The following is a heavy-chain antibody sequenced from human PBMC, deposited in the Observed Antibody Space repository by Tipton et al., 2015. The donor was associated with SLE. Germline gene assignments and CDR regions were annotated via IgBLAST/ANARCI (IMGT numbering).Heavy chain of an antibody. CDR2: IYTSGST. Sequence: TLSLTCAVSGGSISSSSYYWSWIRQPAGKGLEWIGYIYTSGSTNYNPSLKSRVTISVDTSKNQFSLKLSSVTAADTAVYYCAREIAAAGRGAYDYWGQGTLVTVSS. CDR3: AREIAAAGRGAYDY. J-gene: IGHJ4*02. D-gene: IGHD6-13*01. CDR1: GGSISSSSYY. V-gene: IGHV4-61*09.